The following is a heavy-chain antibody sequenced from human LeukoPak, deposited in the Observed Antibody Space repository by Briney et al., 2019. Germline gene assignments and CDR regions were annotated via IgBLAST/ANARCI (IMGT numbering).Heavy chain of an antibody. J-gene: IGHJ5*02. V-gene: IGHV4-59*08. D-gene: IGHD2-21*02. CDR1: GGSISSYY. Sequence: SETLSLICTVSGGSISSYYWSWIRQPPGKGLEWIGYMYYSGSTNYNPSLKSRVTISVDTSKNQFSLKLSSVTAADTAVYYCARRVTSNWFDPWGQGTLVTVSS. CDR2: MYYSGST. CDR3: ARRVTSNWFDP.